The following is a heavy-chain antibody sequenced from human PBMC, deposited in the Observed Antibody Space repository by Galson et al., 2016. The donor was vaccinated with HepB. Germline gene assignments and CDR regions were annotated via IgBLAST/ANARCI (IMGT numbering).Heavy chain of an antibody. J-gene: IGHJ6*02. CDR1: GFTFSSYS. V-gene: IGHV3-30*03. D-gene: IGHD3-16*01. CDR3: ARGITYYDYVWGSSHDYGMDV. Sequence: SLRLSCAASGFTFSSYSMNWVRQAPGKGLEWVAVISYDGSNKYYADSVKGRFTISRDNSKNTLYLQMNSLRAEDTAVYYCARGITYYDYVWGSSHDYGMDVWGQGTTVTVSS. CDR2: ISYDGSNK.